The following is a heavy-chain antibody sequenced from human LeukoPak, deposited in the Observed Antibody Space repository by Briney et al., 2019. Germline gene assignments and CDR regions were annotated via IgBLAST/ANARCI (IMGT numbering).Heavy chain of an antibody. CDR2: IYSGGST. D-gene: IGHD7-27*01. CDR3: ARDLWGKFDY. J-gene: IGHJ4*02. V-gene: IGHV3-66*01. CDR1: GFTVSSNY. Sequence: PGGSLRPSCAASGFTVSSNYMSWARQAPGKGLEWVSVIYSGGSTYYADSVKGRFTISRDNSKNTLYLQMNSLRAEDTAVYYCARDLWGKFDYWGQGTLVTVSS.